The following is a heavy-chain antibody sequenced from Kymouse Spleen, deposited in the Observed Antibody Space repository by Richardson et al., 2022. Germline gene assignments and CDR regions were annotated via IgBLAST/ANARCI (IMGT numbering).Heavy chain of an antibody. CDR2: INHSGST. CDR1: GGSFSGYY. CDR3: ARGRYYYGSGSYPYGMDV. D-gene: IGHD3-10*01. Sequence: QVQLQQWGAGLLKPSETLSLTCAVYGGSFSGYYWSWIRQPPGKGLEWIGEINHSGSTNYNPSLKSRVTISVDTSKNQFSLKLSSVTAADTAVYYCARGRYYYGSGSYPYGMDVWGQGTTVTVSS. V-gene: IGHV4-34*01. J-gene: IGHJ6*02.